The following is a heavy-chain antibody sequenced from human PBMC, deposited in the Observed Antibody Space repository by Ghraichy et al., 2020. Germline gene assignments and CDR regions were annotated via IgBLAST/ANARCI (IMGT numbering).Heavy chain of an antibody. CDR3: ARVKWRGDPYTYYGMDI. V-gene: IGHV4-39*01. D-gene: IGHD3-16*01. J-gene: IGHJ6*02. CDR2: IHYSGST. CDR1: GGSISSISYY. Sequence: TLSLTCTVSGGSISSISYYWGWIRQPPGKGLEWVGTIHYSGSTHYNPSLKSRVTISVDTSKNQFSLKLSSVTAADTAVYYCARVKWRGDPYTYYGMDIWGQGTAVTVSS.